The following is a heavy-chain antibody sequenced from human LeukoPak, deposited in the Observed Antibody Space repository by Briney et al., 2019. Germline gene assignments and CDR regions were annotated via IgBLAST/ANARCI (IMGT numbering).Heavy chain of an antibody. V-gene: IGHV4-39*07. CDR1: GGSISSSSYY. Sequence: SETLSLSCTVSGGSISSSSYYWGWIRQPPGKGLEWLGSIYYSGSTYYNPSLKSRVTISVDTSNNQFSLKLSSVTAADTAVYYCAREEQWLFDPWGQGTLVTVSS. J-gene: IGHJ5*02. D-gene: IGHD6-19*01. CDR3: AREEQWLFDP. CDR2: IYYSGST.